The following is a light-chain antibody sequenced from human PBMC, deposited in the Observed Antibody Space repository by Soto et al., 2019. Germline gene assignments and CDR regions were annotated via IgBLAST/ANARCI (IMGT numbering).Light chain of an antibody. V-gene: IGKV1-39*01. CDR2: AAS. J-gene: IGKJ4*01. CDR3: QQYYNSVLT. Sequence: DIQMTQSASAVSASLGDRVTITCRASQSISNFLNWFQHKPGKAPKVLISAASTLQSGVPSRFSGSVSGTDFTLTISSLQPEDSASYYCQQYYNSVLTFGGGTKVDIK. CDR1: QSISNF.